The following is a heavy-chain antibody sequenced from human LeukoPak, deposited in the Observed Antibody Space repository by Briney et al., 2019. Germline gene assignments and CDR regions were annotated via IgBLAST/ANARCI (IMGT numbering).Heavy chain of an antibody. Sequence: GGSLRLSCAASGFTFSSYSMNWVRQAPGKGLEWVSSISSSSSYIYYADSVKGRFTISRDNAKNSLYLQMNSLRAEDTAVYYCARDQGYCSSTSCYRGDYWGQGTLVTVSS. D-gene: IGHD2-2*02. CDR3: ARDQGYCSSTSCYRGDY. CDR1: GFTFSSYS. V-gene: IGHV3-21*01. J-gene: IGHJ4*02. CDR2: ISSSSSYI.